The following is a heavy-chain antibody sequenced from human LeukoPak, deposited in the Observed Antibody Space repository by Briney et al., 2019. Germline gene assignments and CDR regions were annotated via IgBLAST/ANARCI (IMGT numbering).Heavy chain of an antibody. V-gene: IGHV4-59*08. Sequence: PSETLSLTCTVSGGSISSYYWSWIRQPPGKGLEWIGYIFYSGSTNYNPSLKSRVTISVDTSKNQFSLRLSSVTAADTADYYCARHQSKRRVAPFDYWGQGTLVTVSS. CDR1: GGSISSYY. J-gene: IGHJ4*02. CDR2: IFYSGST. CDR3: ARHQSKRRVAPFDY. D-gene: IGHD1-1*01.